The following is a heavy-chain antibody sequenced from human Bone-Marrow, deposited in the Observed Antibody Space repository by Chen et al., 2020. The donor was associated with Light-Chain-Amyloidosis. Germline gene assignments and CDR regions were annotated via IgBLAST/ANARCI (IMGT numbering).Heavy chain of an antibody. Sequence: QVQLVESGGGVVQPGRYLRLSCAASGLIFRSDGMHWVRKAPGKGLEGVAVISYDGSNKYYADSVKGRFTISRDNSKNTLYLQMNSLRAEDTAVYYCAKGGYYDRTPDSFDIWGQGTMVTVSS. CDR3: AKGGYYDRTPDSFDI. CDR1: GLIFRSDG. J-gene: IGHJ3*02. D-gene: IGHD3-22*01. CDR2: ISYDGSNK. V-gene: IGHV3-30*18.